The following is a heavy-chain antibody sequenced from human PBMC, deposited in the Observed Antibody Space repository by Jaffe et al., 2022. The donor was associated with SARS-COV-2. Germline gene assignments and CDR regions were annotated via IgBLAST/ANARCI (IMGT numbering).Heavy chain of an antibody. Sequence: EVQLVESGGGLVQPGGSLRLSCAASGFTFSSYWMSWVRQAPGKGLEWVANIKQDGSEKYYVDSVKGRFTISRDNAKNSLYLQMNSLRAEDTAVYYCARAKSSGYYYYYYMDVWGKGTTVTVSS. CDR2: IKQDGSEK. CDR3: ARAKSSGYYYYYYMDV. D-gene: IGHD3-22*01. V-gene: IGHV3-7*01. CDR1: GFTFSSYW. J-gene: IGHJ6*03.